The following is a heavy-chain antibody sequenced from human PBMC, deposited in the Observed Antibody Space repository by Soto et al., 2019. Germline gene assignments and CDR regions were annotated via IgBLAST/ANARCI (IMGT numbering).Heavy chain of an antibody. CDR1: GFTFSSYA. Sequence: EVQLLESGGGLVQPGGSLRLSCAASGFTFSSYAMSWVRQAPGKGLEWVSAISGSGGSTYYADSVKGRFTISRDNSKNTLYLQMNRMRAEDTAVYYCAKEGYGDSYYFDYWGQGTLVTVSS. V-gene: IGHV3-23*01. J-gene: IGHJ4*02. D-gene: IGHD4-17*01. CDR3: AKEGYGDSYYFDY. CDR2: ISGSGGST.